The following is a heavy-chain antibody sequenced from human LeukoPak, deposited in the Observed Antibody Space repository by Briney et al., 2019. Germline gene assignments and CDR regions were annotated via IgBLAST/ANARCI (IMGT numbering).Heavy chain of an antibody. CDR3: ARGNEWAFDY. Sequence: GGSLRLSCAAAGXTFSSYWLHWVRQAPGKGLVWVSRINTDGTSTIYADSVKGRFTISRDNAKNTLYLQMNSLRAEDTAVYACARGNEWAFDYWAQGTLVTVSS. J-gene: IGHJ4*02. V-gene: IGHV3-74*01. CDR2: INTDGTST. CDR1: GXTFSSYW. D-gene: IGHD1-26*01.